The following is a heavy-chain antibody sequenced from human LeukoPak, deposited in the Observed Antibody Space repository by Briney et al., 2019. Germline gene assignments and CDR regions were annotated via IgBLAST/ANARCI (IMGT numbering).Heavy chain of an antibody. V-gene: IGHV3-23*01. Sequence: GGSLRLSCAASGFTFSSYAMSWVRQAPGKGLEWVSAIGGSGGSTYYADSVKGRFTISRDNSKNTLYLQMNSLRAEDTAVYYCAKDPVVPAAAYYYYGMDVWGQGTTVTVSS. J-gene: IGHJ6*02. CDR1: GFTFSSYA. CDR3: AKDPVVPAAAYYYYGMDV. CDR2: IGGSGGST. D-gene: IGHD2-2*01.